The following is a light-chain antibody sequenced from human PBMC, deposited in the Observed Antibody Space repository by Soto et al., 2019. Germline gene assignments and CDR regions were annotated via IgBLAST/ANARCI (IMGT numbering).Light chain of an antibody. Sequence: EIVLTQSPGFLSLSPGERATLSCRASQRVSSNYLAWFQQKPGQAPRLLITAAFSRATGIPDRFSGSGSGTDVTLTISSVEPEDFAVYYCQKYGNSPFTFGLGTRREIK. V-gene: IGKV3-20*01. CDR2: AAF. J-gene: IGKJ2*01. CDR1: QRVSSNY. CDR3: QKYGNSPFT.